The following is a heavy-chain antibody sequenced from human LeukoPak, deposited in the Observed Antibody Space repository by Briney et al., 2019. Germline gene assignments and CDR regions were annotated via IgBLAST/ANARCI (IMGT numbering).Heavy chain of an antibody. CDR1: GFTFSDFY. J-gene: IGHJ4*02. CDR3: AKRIQSAMAMGY. CDR2: ITSAGST. D-gene: IGHD5-18*01. V-gene: IGHV3-69-1*01. Sequence: GGSLRLSCAASGFTFSDFYMTWVRQAPGKGLEWVSYITSAGSTYYADSVKGRFTISRDNSKNTMYLQMNSLRAEDTAVYYCAKRIQSAMAMGYWGQGTLVTVSS.